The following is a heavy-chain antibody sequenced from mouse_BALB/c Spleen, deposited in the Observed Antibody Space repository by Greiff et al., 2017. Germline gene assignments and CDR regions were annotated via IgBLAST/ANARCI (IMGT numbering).Heavy chain of an antibody. CDR3: AREDYRYDEGGFDY. D-gene: IGHD2-14*01. V-gene: IGHV5-9-3*01. Sequence: EVQGVESGGGLVKPGGSLKLSCAASGFTFSSYAMSWVRQTPEKRLEWVATISSGGSYTYYPDSVKGRFTISRDNAKNTLYLQMSSLRSEDTAMYYCAREDYRYDEGGFDYWGQGTTLTVSS. CDR1: GFTFSSYA. J-gene: IGHJ2*01. CDR2: ISSGGSYT.